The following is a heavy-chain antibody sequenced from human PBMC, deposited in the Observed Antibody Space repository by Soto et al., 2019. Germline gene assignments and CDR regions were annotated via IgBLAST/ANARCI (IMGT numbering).Heavy chain of an antibody. CDR3: ARGDYGGNSVDY. CDR1: GGTFSSYT. J-gene: IGHJ4*02. CDR2: IIPLLGIA. V-gene: IGHV1-69*02. Sequence: QVQLVQSGAEVKKPGSSVKVSCKASGGTFSSYTISWVRQAPGQGLEWMGRIIPLLGIANYAQKFQGRVTITADKSTSTAYMELSSLRSEDTAVYYCARGDYGGNSVDYWGQGTLVTVSS. D-gene: IGHD4-17*01.